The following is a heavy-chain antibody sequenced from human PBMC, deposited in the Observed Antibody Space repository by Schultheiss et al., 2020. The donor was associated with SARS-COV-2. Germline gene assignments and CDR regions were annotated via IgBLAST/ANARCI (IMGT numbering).Heavy chain of an antibody. CDR2: IYHSGST. CDR3: ARVRSIAARPQWFDP. CDR1: GGSISSGGYS. J-gene: IGHJ5*02. D-gene: IGHD6-6*01. Sequence: QTLSLTCAVSGGSISSGGYSWSWIRQPPGKGLEWIGYIYHSGSTYYNPSLKSRVTISVDRSKNQFSLKLSSVTAADTAVYYCARVRSIAARPQWFDPWVQGTLVTVSS. V-gene: IGHV4-30-2*01.